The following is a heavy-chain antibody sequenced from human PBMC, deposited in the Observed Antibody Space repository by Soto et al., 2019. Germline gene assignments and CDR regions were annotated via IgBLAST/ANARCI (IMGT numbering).Heavy chain of an antibody. D-gene: IGHD3-16*02. CDR3: AKDPANYVWGSYRSEY. Sequence: TGGSLRLSCAASGFTFSSYAMSWVRQAPGKGLEWVSAISGSGGSTYYADSVKGRFTISRDNSKNTLYLQMNSLRAEDTAVYYCAKDPANYVWGSYRSEYWGQGTLVTVSS. J-gene: IGHJ4*02. CDR2: ISGSGGST. V-gene: IGHV3-23*01. CDR1: GFTFSSYA.